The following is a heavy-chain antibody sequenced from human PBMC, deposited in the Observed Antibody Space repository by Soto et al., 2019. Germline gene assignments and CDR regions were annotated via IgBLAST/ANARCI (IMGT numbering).Heavy chain of an antibody. Sequence: GGSLRLSCAASGFTFSSYSMNWVRQAPGKGLEWVSSISSSSSYIYYADSVKGRFTISRDNAKNSLYLQMNSLRAEDTAVYYCATAGQTYYYGSGPRYYYYYGMDVWGQGTTVTVSS. CDR2: ISSSSSYI. D-gene: IGHD3-10*01. CDR1: GFTFSSYS. J-gene: IGHJ6*02. V-gene: IGHV3-21*01. CDR3: ATAGQTYYYGSGPRYYYYYGMDV.